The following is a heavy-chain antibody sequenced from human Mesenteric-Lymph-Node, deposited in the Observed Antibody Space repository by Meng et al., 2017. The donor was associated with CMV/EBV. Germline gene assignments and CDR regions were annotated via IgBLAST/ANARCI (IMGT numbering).Heavy chain of an antibody. Sequence: GGSLRLSCAASGFPFSDYYLTWVRQAPGKGLEWVSYISGGVDVIYYADSVKGRFTISRDNSKNTLYLQMNSLRAEDTAVYYCARERYYYDWGSPYGMDVWGQGTTVTVSS. D-gene: IGHD3-10*02. CDR3: ARERYYYDWGSPYGMDV. CDR1: GFPFSDYY. J-gene: IGHJ6*02. CDR2: ISGGVDVI. V-gene: IGHV3-11*01.